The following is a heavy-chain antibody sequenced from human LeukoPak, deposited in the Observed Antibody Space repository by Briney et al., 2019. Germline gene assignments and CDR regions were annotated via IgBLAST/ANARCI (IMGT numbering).Heavy chain of an antibody. Sequence: ASVKVSCKASGGTFSSYAVSWVRLTPGQGLEWLGGIIPVFGTTTYAQKFQAKVTITADKSTSTAYMELSSLRSEDTAVYYCASSLELGYYFDYWGQGTLVTVSS. D-gene: IGHD1-7*01. CDR1: GGTFSSYA. V-gene: IGHV1-69*06. J-gene: IGHJ4*02. CDR2: IIPVFGTT. CDR3: ASSLELGYYFDY.